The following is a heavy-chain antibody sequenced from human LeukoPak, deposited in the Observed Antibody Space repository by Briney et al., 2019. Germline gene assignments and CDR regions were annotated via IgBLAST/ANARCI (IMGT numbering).Heavy chain of an antibody. D-gene: IGHD4-17*01. Sequence: GGSLRLSCAASGFTFNDYTMHWVRQAPGKGLEWVSLISWNGGSTHYADSVKGRFTISRDNGKNSLFLQMHSLRTEDTALYYCAKADGGDYARFQHWGQGTLVTVSS. CDR3: AKADGGDYARFQH. J-gene: IGHJ1*01. V-gene: IGHV3-43*01. CDR2: ISWNGGST. CDR1: GFTFNDYT.